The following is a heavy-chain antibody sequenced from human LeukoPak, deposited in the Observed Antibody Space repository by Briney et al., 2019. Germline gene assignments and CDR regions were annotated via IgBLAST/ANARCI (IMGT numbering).Heavy chain of an antibody. V-gene: IGHV1-69*13. CDR2: IIPIFGTA. J-gene: IGHJ4*02. CDR3: ARESHRLYDYVWGSYESKHY. Sequence: SVKVSCKASGGTFSSYAISWVRQAPGQGLEWMGGIIPIFGTANYAQKFQGRVTITADESTSTAYMELSSLRSDDTAVYYCARESHRLYDYVWGSYESKHYWGQGTLVTVSS. D-gene: IGHD3-16*01. CDR1: GGTFSSYA.